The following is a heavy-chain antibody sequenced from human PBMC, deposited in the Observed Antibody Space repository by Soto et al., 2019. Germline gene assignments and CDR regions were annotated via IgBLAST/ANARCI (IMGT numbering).Heavy chain of an antibody. CDR1: GFICSSYD. V-gene: IGHV3-23*01. CDR2: ILVGGST. J-gene: IGHJ3*02. CDR3: AKATATGGGAFDI. D-gene: IGHD2-8*02. Sequence: GGSLRLSCAASGFICSSYDMSWVRQAPGKGLEWVSTILVGGSTHYEDSVKGRFTISRDGSKNTVYLQMNSLTAGDTAVYYCAKATATGGGAFDICGQGTMVAVSS.